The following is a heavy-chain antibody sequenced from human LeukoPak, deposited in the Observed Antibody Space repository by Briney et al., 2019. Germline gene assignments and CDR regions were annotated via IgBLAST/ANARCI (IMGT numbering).Heavy chain of an antibody. V-gene: IGHV1-2*02. CDR1: GYTFTGYY. D-gene: IGHD6-13*01. J-gene: IGHJ5*02. CDR2: INPNSGGT. Sequence: ASVKVSCKASGYTFTGYYMHWVRQAPGQGLEWMGWINPNSGGTNYAQKLQGRVTMTRDTSISTAYMELSRLRSDDTAVYYCARDSAAAGTWWFDPRGQGTLVTVSS. CDR3: ARDSAAAGTWWFDP.